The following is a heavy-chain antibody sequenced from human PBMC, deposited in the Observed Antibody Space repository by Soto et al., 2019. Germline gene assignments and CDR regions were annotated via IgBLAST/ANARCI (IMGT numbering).Heavy chain of an antibody. CDR2: IYYSGST. Sequence: SETPSHTCTVSGGSLISRISHWGSIRQPPGKGLARHGSIYYSGSTYYSPSLKSRVTISVDTSKNQFSLKLSFVTAADTAVYYCARRERAAGTDWWFDPWGQG. CDR3: ARRERAAGTDWWFDP. D-gene: IGHD6-13*01. J-gene: IGHJ5*02. CDR1: GGSLISRISH. V-gene: IGHV4-39*01.